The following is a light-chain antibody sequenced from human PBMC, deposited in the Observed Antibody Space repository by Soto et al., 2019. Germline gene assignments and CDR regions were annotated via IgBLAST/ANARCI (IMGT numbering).Light chain of an antibody. Sequence: IILTQSPYTLSLSPVERAPLSCSASQSVSSSYLAWYQQKPGQAPRLLIYGASSRATGIPDRFSGSGSGTDFTLTISRLEPEDFAVYYCQQYGSSRLTFGQGTKVDIK. CDR2: GAS. CDR3: QQYGSSRLT. J-gene: IGKJ1*01. CDR1: QSVSSSY. V-gene: IGKV3-20*01.